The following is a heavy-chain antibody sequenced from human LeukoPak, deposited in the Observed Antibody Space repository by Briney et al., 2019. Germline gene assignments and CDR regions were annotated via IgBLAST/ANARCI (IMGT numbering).Heavy chain of an antibody. V-gene: IGHV4-34*01. CDR1: GGSFSGYY. CDR3: ARGSWRITGTIKWFDP. D-gene: IGHD1-20*01. J-gene: IGHJ5*02. CDR2: INHSGST. Sequence: PSETLSLTCAVYGGSFSGYYWSWIRQPPGKGLEWIGEINHSGSTNYNPSLKSRVTISVDTSKNQFSLKLSSVTAADTAVYYCARGSWRITGTIKWFDPWGQGTLVTVSS.